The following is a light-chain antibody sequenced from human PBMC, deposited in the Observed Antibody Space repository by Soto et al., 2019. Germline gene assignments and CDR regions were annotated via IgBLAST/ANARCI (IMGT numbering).Light chain of an antibody. Sequence: DIQMTQSPSTLSASVGDRVTITCRASQSISDLLAWYQQKPGKAPKLLIYKASSLKSGVPSRVSGSGSGTEYTLTISSLQPDDFASYYCQHYNGYWTFGQGTKVEIK. CDR3: QHYNGYWT. V-gene: IGKV1-5*03. CDR2: KAS. CDR1: QSISDL. J-gene: IGKJ1*01.